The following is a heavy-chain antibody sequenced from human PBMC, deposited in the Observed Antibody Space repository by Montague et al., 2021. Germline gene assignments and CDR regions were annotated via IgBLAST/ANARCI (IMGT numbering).Heavy chain of an antibody. V-gene: IGHV4-31*03. CDR1: GGSISSGGYY. Sequence: TLSLTCTVSGGSISSGGYYWSWIRQPPGKGLEWIGYIFYSGNTYYNPSLESRVTISVDTSKNQFSLKLSSVTAADTAVYYCARAEDYYGSGSYLGFDYWGQGTLVTVSS. D-gene: IGHD3-10*01. CDR2: IFYSGNT. CDR3: ARAEDYYGSGSYLGFDY. J-gene: IGHJ4*02.